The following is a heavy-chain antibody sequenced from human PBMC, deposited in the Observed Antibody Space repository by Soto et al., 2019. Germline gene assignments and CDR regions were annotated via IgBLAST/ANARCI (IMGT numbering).Heavy chain of an antibody. CDR3: AKLYGYYDSSGPYFDY. Sequence: GGSLRLSCAASGFTFNNYAMSWVRRDAGKGLEWLSAISGSGGDTYYADSVKGRFTLSRDNSNSTLFLHMNSLRAEDTAVYYCAKLYGYYDSSGPYFDYWGQGTLVTVSS. J-gene: IGHJ4*02. CDR2: ISGSGGDT. V-gene: IGHV3-23*01. D-gene: IGHD3-22*01. CDR1: GFTFNNYA.